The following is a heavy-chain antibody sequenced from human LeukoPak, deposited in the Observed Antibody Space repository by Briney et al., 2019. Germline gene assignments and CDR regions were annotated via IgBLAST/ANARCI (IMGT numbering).Heavy chain of an antibody. J-gene: IGHJ4*02. Sequence: GGSLRLSCAASGFTFSSYAMHWVRQAPGKGLEWVAVISYDGSNKYYADSVKGRFTISRDNSKNTLYLQMNSLRAEDTAVYYCASPAYYDILTGYYNLFDYWGQGTLVTVSS. V-gene: IGHV3-30-3*01. CDR2: ISYDGSNK. CDR3: ASPAYYDILTGYYNLFDY. D-gene: IGHD3-9*01. CDR1: GFTFSSYA.